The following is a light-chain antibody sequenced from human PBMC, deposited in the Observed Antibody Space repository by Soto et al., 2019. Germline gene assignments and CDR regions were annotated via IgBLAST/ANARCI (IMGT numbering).Light chain of an antibody. J-gene: IGKJ4*01. V-gene: IGKV3D-20*02. CDR3: QQRSNWPLT. Sequence: IVLTQSPGTLSLSPGERATLSCRASESIVNNNLAWYQQKPGQAPRLLISGASNRATGVPDRFSGSGSGSDFTLTIDRLEPEDFAVFYCQQRSNWPLTFGGGTKVEIK. CDR2: GAS. CDR1: ESIVNNN.